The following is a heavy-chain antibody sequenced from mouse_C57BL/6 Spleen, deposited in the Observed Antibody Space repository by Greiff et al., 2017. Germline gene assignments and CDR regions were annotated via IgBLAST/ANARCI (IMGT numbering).Heavy chain of an antibody. D-gene: IGHD2-4*01. Sequence: QVQLQQSGAELVRPGSSVKLSCKASGYTFTSYWMHWVKQRPIQGLEWIGNIDPSDSETHYNQKFKDKATLTVDKSSSTAYMQLSSLTSEDSAVYYCARVQGRDGDYVAYWGQGTLVTVSA. CDR2: IDPSDSET. V-gene: IGHV1-52*01. CDR3: ARVQGRDGDYVAY. CDR1: GYTFTSYW. J-gene: IGHJ3*01.